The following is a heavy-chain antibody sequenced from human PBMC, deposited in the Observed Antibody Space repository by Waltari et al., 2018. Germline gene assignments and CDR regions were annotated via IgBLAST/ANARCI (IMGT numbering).Heavy chain of an antibody. V-gene: IGHV3-30*02. Sequence: QVQLVESGGGVVQPGGSLRLSCAASGFTFSSYVLHWVRQAPGKGLEWVAFIRYDGSNKYYADSVKGRFTISRDNSKNTLYLQMNSLRAEDTAVYYCAKDLYYYGSGSYDYWGQGTLVTVSS. CDR2: IRYDGSNK. D-gene: IGHD3-10*01. CDR3: AKDLYYYGSGSYDY. CDR1: GFTFSSYV. J-gene: IGHJ4*02.